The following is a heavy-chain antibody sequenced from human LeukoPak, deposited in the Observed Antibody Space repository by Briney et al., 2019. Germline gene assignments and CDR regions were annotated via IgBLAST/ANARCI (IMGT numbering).Heavy chain of an antibody. CDR1: GGSFSGYY. D-gene: IGHD3-3*01. J-gene: IGHJ6*03. CDR2: INHSGST. CDR3: ARAGLDYDFWSGYYQDYYYYMDV. V-gene: IGHV4-34*01. Sequence: SETLSLTCAVYGGSFSGYYWSWIRQPPGKGLEWIGEINHSGSTNYNPSLKSRVTISVDTSKNQFSPKLSSVTAADTAVYYCARAGLDYDFWSGYYQDYYYYMDVWGKGTTVTVSS.